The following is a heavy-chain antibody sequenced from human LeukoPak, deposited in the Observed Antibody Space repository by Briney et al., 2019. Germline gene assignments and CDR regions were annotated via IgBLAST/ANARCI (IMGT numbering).Heavy chain of an antibody. CDR1: GFTFDDYA. V-gene: IGHV3-9*01. CDR3: AKGTYMDV. Sequence: GRTLRLSCVASGFTFDDYAMHWVRQAPGTGLEWVSGISWNSGSIGYADSVKGRFTISRDNAKNSLYLQMNSAGAEDTALYYCAKGTYMDVWGKGTTVTVSS. CDR2: ISWNSGSI. J-gene: IGHJ6*03.